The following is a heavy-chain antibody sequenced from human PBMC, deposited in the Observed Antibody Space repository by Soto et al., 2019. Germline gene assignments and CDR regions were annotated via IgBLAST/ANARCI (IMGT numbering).Heavy chain of an antibody. CDR2: IITIFGTA. CDR1: GGTFSSYA. CDR3: ASDTMIVPTHGVFDI. Sequence: GASVKVSCKASGGTFSSYAISWVRQAPVQGHEWMGGIITIFGTANYAQKCQGRVTITADESTSTAYMELSRLRSDHTAVYYCASDTMIVPTHGVFDIWGQGSMVTVS. J-gene: IGHJ3*02. D-gene: IGHD3-22*01. V-gene: IGHV1-69*13.